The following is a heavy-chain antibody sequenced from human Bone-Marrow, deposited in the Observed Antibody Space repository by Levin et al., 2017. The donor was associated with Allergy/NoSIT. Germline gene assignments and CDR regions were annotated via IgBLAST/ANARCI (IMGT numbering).Heavy chain of an antibody. Sequence: GESLKISCVASGFTFSDFAMHWVRQAPGKGLEWVAVISSDETIEYYRDSMKGRFTISRDNSKNTFYLQMNSLRVEDTAVYYCAKDPAGLIQGVADFWGQGTLVTVSS. J-gene: IGHJ3*01. CDR2: ISSDETIE. CDR1: GFTFSDFA. CDR3: AKDPAGLIQGVADF. D-gene: IGHD2-21*01. V-gene: IGHV3-30*18.